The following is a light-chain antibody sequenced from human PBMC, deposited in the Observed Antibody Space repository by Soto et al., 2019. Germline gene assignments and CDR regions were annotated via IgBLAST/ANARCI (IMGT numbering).Light chain of an antibody. CDR3: HQYNSDSCT. CDR2: RAS. V-gene: IGKV1-5*03. J-gene: IGKJ2*02. CDR1: QGIGPW. Sequence: DIQMTQSPSTLSASVGDRVTITCRASQGIGPWLAWYQHKPGRAPKLLIYRASTLENDVPSRFSGSGSGTEYTLTISSLQPDDFASYYCHQYNSDSCTFGHGTKLEI.